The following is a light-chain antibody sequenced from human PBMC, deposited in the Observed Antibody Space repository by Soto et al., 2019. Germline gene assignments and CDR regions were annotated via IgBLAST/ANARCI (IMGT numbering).Light chain of an antibody. CDR3: HQYSDNWP. J-gene: IGKJ1*01. CDR2: KAP. Sequence: DIQMTQSPSTLSASVGDRVTITCRASQSISNWLAWYQQKPGTAPNLLIYKAPTLQSGVPSRFSGSGSGTELTLPISSLQPNNSETNTCHQYSDNWPFGKGTK. CDR1: QSISNW. V-gene: IGKV1-5*03.